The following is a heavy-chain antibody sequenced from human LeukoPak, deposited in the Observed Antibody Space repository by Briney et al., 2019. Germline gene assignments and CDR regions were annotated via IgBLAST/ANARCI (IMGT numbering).Heavy chain of an antibody. J-gene: IGHJ4*02. CDR2: IRSKAYGGTT. D-gene: IGHD3-10*01. Sequence: PGGSLRLSCTASGFTFGDYAMSWVRQAPGKGLEWVGFIRSKAYGGTTEYAASVKGRFTISRDDSRSIAYLQMSSLKTEDTAVYYCTRARASYYFGYWGQGTLVTVSS. CDR1: GFTFGDYA. CDR3: TRARASYYFGY. V-gene: IGHV3-49*04.